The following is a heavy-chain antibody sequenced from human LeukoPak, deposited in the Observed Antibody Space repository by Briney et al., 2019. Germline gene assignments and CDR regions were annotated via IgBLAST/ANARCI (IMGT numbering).Heavy chain of an antibody. D-gene: IGHD2/OR15-2a*01. J-gene: IGHJ4*02. Sequence: PSETLSLTCTVSGDSISNYYWSWIRQPPGKGLEWIGYIYYSESTNYNPSLKSRVTISTDTSKSQFSLNLRSVTAEDTGIYYCARGRCRNRGCRPYFDYWGQGTQVTVSS. CDR3: ARGRCRNRGCRPYFDY. V-gene: IGHV4-59*01. CDR1: GDSISNYY. CDR2: IYYSEST.